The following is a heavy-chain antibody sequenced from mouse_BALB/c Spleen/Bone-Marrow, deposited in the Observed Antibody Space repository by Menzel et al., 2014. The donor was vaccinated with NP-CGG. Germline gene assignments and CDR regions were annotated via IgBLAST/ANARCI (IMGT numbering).Heavy chain of an antibody. D-gene: IGHD4-1*01. CDR1: GYSITSDYA. CDR2: ISYSGST. J-gene: IGHJ1*01. V-gene: IGHV3-2*02. CDR3: ARRGANWDWYFDV. Sequence: EVKLVESGPGLVKPSQSLSLTCTVTGYSITSDYAWNWIRQFPGNKLEWMGYISYSGSTSYNPSLKSRISITRDTSKNQLFLQLNSVTTEDTATYYCARRGANWDWYFDVWGAGTTVTVSS.